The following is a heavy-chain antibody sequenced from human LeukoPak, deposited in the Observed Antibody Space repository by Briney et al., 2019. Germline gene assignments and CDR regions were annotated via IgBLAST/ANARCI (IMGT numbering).Heavy chain of an antibody. D-gene: IGHD3-22*01. CDR2: ISYDGSNK. Sequence: GGSLRLSCAASGFTFSSYAMHWVRQAPGKGLEWVAVISYDGSNKYYADSVKGRFTISRDNSKNTLYLQMNSLRAEDTAVYYCARVSYDSSGYYYLEAAIDYWGQGTLVTVSS. V-gene: IGHV3-30-3*01. CDR1: GFTFSSYA. CDR3: ARVSYDSSGYYYLEAAIDY. J-gene: IGHJ4*02.